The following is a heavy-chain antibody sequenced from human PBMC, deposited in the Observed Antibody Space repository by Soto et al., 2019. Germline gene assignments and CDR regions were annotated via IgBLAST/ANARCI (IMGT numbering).Heavy chain of an antibody. V-gene: IGHV3-33*01. CDR2: IWSDGGGQ. CDR3: ARDLGSGVLGLDY. D-gene: IGHD3-16*01. Sequence: QVQQVESGGGVVQPGRSLRLSCAVSTFAFSRHGMHWVRQAPGKGLEWLAVIWSDGGGQYYADSVKGRFTISRDNSRNTLYLQMTSLRAEDTAVYYCARDLGSGVLGLDYWGQGTLATVTS. CDR1: TFAFSRHG. J-gene: IGHJ4*02.